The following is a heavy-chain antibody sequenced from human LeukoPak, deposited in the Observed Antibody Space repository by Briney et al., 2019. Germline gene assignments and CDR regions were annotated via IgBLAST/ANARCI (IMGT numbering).Heavy chain of an antibody. V-gene: IGHV4-61*02. Sequence: SETLSLTCSVSGGSISSGGYYWSWIRQPAGKGLEWIGRIYTTGNTDYNPSLKSRVTISVDTSKNQFSLKLSSVTAADTAVYYCARGGYSYDNWFDPWGQGTLVTVSS. CDR2: IYTTGNT. CDR1: GGSISSGGYY. J-gene: IGHJ5*02. D-gene: IGHD5-18*01. CDR3: ARGGYSYDNWFDP.